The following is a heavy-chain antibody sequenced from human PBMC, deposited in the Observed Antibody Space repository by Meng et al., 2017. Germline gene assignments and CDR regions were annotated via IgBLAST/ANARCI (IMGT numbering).Heavy chain of an antibody. D-gene: IGHD1-26*01. V-gene: IGHV3-30*04. Sequence: GGSLRLSCAASGFTFSSYAMHWVRQAPGKGLEWVAVISYDGSNKYYADSVKGRFTISRDNAKNTLYLQMNSLRAEDTAVYYCARDDGGLVGATYIWGQGKMVTVSS. CDR3: ARDDGGLVGATYI. CDR1: GFTFSSYA. CDR2: ISYDGSNK. J-gene: IGHJ3*02.